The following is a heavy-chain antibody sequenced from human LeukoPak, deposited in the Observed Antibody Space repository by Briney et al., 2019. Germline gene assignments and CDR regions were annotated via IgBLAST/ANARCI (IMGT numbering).Heavy chain of an antibody. CDR1: GYTFTSYY. V-gene: IGHV1-46*01. CDR2: INPSGGST. D-gene: IGHD2-15*01. Sequence: ASVKVSCKASGYTFTSYYMHWVRQAPGQGLEWMGIINPSGGSTSYAQKFQGRVTLTRDTFTSTVYMALSSLRSEDTAVYYCASQISTPDAFDIWGQGTMVTVSS. J-gene: IGHJ3*02. CDR3: ASQISTPDAFDI.